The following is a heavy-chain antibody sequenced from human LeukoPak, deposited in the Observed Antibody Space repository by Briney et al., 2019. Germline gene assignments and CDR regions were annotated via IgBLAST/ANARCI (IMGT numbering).Heavy chain of an antibody. Sequence: GGSLRLSCAASGFTFSSYSMNWVRQAPGKGLEWVSYISSGSNTIYYADSVKGRFTISRDNAKNSLHLQVYSLSDEDTAVYYCARDRYYGSGSPFDYWGQGTLVTVSS. J-gene: IGHJ4*02. CDR1: GFTFSSYS. CDR2: ISSGSNTI. V-gene: IGHV3-48*02. D-gene: IGHD3-10*01. CDR3: ARDRYYGSGSPFDY.